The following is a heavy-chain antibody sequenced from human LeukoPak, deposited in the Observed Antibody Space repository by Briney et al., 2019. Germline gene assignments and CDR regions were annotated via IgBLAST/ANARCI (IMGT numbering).Heavy chain of an antibody. J-gene: IGHJ4*02. Sequence: SETLSLTCTVSGGSISSSSYYWGWIRQPPGKGLEWIGSIYYSGSTNYNPSLKSRVTISVDTSKNQFSLKLSSVTAADTAVYYCARGGDYGDYVVLDYWGQGTLVTVSS. V-gene: IGHV4-39*07. CDR3: ARGGDYGDYVVLDY. CDR2: IYYSGST. D-gene: IGHD4-17*01. CDR1: GGSISSSSYY.